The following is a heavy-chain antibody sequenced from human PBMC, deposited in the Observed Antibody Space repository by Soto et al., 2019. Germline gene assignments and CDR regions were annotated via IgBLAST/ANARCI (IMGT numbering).Heavy chain of an antibody. CDR3: ARGYYGSGSYFYLAV. D-gene: IGHD3-10*01. Sequence: ASVKVSCKASGYTFTGYYMHWVRQAPGQGLEWMGWINPNSGGTNYAQKFQGWVTMTRDTSISTAYMELSRLRSDDTAVYYCARGYYGSGSYFYLAVWGKGTTVTVSS. V-gene: IGHV1-2*04. CDR1: GYTFTGYY. CDR2: INPNSGGT. J-gene: IGHJ6*03.